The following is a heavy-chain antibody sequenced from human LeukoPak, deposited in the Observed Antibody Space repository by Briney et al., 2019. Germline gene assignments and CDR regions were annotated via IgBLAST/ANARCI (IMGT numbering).Heavy chain of an antibody. V-gene: IGHV1-2*02. Sequence: ASVKVSCKASGYTFTGYYMHWVRQAPGQGLEWMGWINPNSGGTNYAQKFQGRVTMTRDTSISTAYMELSSLRSDDTAVYYCARLGDSSSRLYYFDYWGQGTLVTVSS. D-gene: IGHD6-6*01. CDR3: ARLGDSSSRLYYFDY. CDR1: GYTFTGYY. J-gene: IGHJ4*02. CDR2: INPNSGGT.